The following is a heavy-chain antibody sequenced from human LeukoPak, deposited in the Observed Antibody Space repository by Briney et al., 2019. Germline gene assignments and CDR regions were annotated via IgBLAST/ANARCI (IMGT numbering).Heavy chain of an antibody. J-gene: IGHJ5*02. V-gene: IGHV3-49*04. CDR3: TRDLHHYDGIGYYA. CDR2: IRSKGYGGTI. D-gene: IGHD3-22*01. Sequence: PGRSLRLSCTAPGFTFGDYPMTWVRQAPGKGLEWIGCIRSKGYGGTIEYAASVKGRFTISRDDSKSIAYLQMNSLKTEDTAVYYCTRDLHHYDGIGYYAWGQGTLVTVSS. CDR1: GFTFGDYP.